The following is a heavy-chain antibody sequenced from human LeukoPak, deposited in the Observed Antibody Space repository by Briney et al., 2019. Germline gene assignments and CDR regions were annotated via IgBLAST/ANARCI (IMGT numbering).Heavy chain of an antibody. CDR2: IYYSGST. Sequence: SETLSLTCTVSGGSISSGGYYWSWIRQHPGKGLEWIGYIYYSGSTYCNLSLKSRVTISVDTSKNQFSLKLSSVTAADTAVYYCARDGVYGDYGGWFDPWGQGTLVTVSS. J-gene: IGHJ5*02. CDR3: ARDGVYGDYGGWFDP. V-gene: IGHV4-31*03. D-gene: IGHD4-17*01. CDR1: GGSISSGGYY.